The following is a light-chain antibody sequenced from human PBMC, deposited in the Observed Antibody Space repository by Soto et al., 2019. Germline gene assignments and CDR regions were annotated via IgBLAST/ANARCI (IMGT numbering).Light chain of an antibody. CDR2: DAS. J-gene: IGKJ3*01. CDR1: QDISNY. V-gene: IGKV1-33*01. Sequence: DIQMTQSPSSLSASVGDRVTITCQASQDISNYLNWYQQKPGKAPKLLIYDASNLETGVPSRFSGSGSGTDFTFTISSLQPEDIATYYCQQYDNPPFTFGLGTKVDI. CDR3: QQYDNPPFT.